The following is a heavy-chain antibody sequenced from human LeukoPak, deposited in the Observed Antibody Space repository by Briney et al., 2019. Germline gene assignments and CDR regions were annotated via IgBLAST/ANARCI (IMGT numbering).Heavy chain of an antibody. CDR1: GFTFSDYG. V-gene: IGHV3-30*02. CDR3: AKPSPGPIWNYFDY. J-gene: IGHJ4*02. D-gene: IGHD2-2*02. CDR2: MRSDGINM. Sequence: PGRSLRLSCAASGFTFSDYGMSWVRQAPGKGREGVAGMRSDGINMYNADSVKARFPISRDKSKNPLYLEMNNLRGEDTAVYFCAKPSPGPIWNYFDYWGQGTRVTVSS.